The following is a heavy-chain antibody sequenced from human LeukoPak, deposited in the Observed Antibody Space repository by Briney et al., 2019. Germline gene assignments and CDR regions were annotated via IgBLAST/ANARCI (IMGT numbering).Heavy chain of an antibody. D-gene: IGHD6-19*01. CDR3: AREGPPGLWLADAFDI. CDR1: GGSISSSN. J-gene: IGHJ3*02. CDR2: ISSSSSTI. V-gene: IGHV3-48*02. Sequence: PSGTLSLTCAVSGGSISSSNWWSWVRPPPGKGLEWVSYISSSSSTIYYADSVKGRFTISRDNAKNSLYLQMNSLRDEDTAVYYCAREGPPGLWLADAFDIWGQGTMVTVSS.